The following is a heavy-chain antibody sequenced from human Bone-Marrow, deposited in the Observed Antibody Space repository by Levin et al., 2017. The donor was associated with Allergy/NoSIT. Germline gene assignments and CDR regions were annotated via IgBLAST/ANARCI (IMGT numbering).Heavy chain of an antibody. J-gene: IGHJ6*03. D-gene: IGHD1/OR15-1a*01. CDR2: IRGKAGSYAT. CDR1: GFSFSGSA. V-gene: IGHV3-73*01. CDR3: TRHDGPKAPEHLYFMDV. Sequence: GGSLRLSCAASGFSFSGSAIHWVRQASGKGLEWVGRIRGKAGSYATAYSASVRGRFTVSRDDSKDTAYLQMNSLKSEDTAVYYCTRHDGPKAPEHLYFMDVWGKGTTVIVSS.